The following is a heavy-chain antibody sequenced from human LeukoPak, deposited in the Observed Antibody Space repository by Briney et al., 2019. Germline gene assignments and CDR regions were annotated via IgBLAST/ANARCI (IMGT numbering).Heavy chain of an antibody. CDR1: GFTVSSNS. CDR2: IYSGTT. CDR3: AKSRGSGSNMARGVNFDY. J-gene: IGHJ4*02. V-gene: IGHV3-53*01. D-gene: IGHD3-10*01. Sequence: GGSLRLSCTVSGFTVSSNSMSWVRQAPGKGLEWVSFIYSGTTHYSDSVKGRFTISRDNSKNTLYLQMNSLRAEDTAVYYCAKSRGSGSNMARGVNFDYWGQGTLVTVSS.